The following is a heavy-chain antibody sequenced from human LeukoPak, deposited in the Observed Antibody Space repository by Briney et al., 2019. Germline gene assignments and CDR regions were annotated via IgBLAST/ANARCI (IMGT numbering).Heavy chain of an antibody. CDR2: IYHSGST. CDR1: GGSISSGGYY. V-gene: IGHV4-30-2*01. Sequence: SQTLSLTFTVSGGSISSGGYYWSWIRQPPGKGLEWVGYIYHSGSTYYNPSLKSRVTISVDRSKNQFSLKLSSVTAADTAVYYCARDSGGFDYWGQGTLVTVSS. CDR3: ARDSGGFDY. D-gene: IGHD2-8*02. J-gene: IGHJ4*02.